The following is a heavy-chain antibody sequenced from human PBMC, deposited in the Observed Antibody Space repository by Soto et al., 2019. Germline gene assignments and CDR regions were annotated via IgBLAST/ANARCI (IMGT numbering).Heavy chain of an antibody. V-gene: IGHV3-48*01. J-gene: IGHJ5*02. CDR2: VSSSSSTI. Sequence: EVQLVESGGGLVQPGGSLRLSCAASGFTFSSYSMNWVRRAPGKGLEWVSYVSSSSSTIYYADSVKGRFTISRDNAKNSLYLQMNSLRAEDTAVYYCARETQWLNWFDPWGQGTLVTVSS. CDR3: ARETQWLNWFDP. D-gene: IGHD6-19*01. CDR1: GFTFSSYS.